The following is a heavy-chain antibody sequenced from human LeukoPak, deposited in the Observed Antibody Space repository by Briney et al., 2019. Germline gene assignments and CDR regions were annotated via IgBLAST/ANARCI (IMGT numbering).Heavy chain of an antibody. CDR3: ARGPLYDYVWGSYRRHNWFDP. CDR2: INHSGGT. CDR1: GGSFSGYY. J-gene: IGHJ5*02. V-gene: IGHV4-34*01. D-gene: IGHD3-16*02. Sequence: SETLSLTCAVDGGSFSGYYWSWIRQPPGKGLEWIGEINHSGGTNYNPSLKSRVTISVDTSKNQFSLKLSSVTAADTAVYYCARGPLYDYVWGSYRRHNWFDPWGQGTLVTVSS.